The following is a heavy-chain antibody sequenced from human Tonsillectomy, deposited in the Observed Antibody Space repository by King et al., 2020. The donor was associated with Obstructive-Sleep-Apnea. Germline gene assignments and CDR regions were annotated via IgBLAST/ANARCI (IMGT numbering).Heavy chain of an antibody. J-gene: IGHJ4*02. V-gene: IGHV2-26*01. CDR3: ARILSDYGDQYYFDY. Sequence: TLKESGPVLVKPTETLTLTCTVSGFSLSNARMGVSWIRQPPGKALEWLAHILSNDEKFYSTSLKSRLTISKDTSKSQVVLTMTNMGPVDTATYYCARILSDYGDQYYFDYWGQGTLVTVSS. CDR1: GFSLSNARMG. CDR2: ILSNDEK. D-gene: IGHD4-17*01.